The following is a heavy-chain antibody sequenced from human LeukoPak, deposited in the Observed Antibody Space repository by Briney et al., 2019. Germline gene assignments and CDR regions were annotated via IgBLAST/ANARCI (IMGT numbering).Heavy chain of an antibody. Sequence: GASVKVSCKASGYTFTGYYMHWVRQAPGQGLEWMGWINPNSGATNYAQKFQGRVTMTRDTSTSTVYMELSSLRSEDTAVYYCARAGRYLTPPDYWGQGTLVTVSS. CDR3: ARAGRYLTPPDY. CDR2: INPNSGAT. CDR1: GYTFTGYY. V-gene: IGHV1-2*02. D-gene: IGHD3-9*01. J-gene: IGHJ4*02.